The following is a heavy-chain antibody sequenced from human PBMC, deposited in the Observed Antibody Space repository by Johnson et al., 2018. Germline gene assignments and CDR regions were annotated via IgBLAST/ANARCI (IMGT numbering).Heavy chain of an antibody. CDR2: IIPILAKP. CDR3: ASGVGVITSGMDV. CDR1: GGTFSSYT. V-gene: IGHV1-69*09. D-gene: IGHD3-10*01. Sequence: VQLLESGADVKKPGSSVKVSCKSSGGTFSSYTITWVRQAPGQGLEWMGRIIPILAKPSNAQKFQGRVTMTRYTSTSAVYMELSSLRFEDTAVYYCASGVGVITSGMDVWGQGTTVTVSS. J-gene: IGHJ6*02.